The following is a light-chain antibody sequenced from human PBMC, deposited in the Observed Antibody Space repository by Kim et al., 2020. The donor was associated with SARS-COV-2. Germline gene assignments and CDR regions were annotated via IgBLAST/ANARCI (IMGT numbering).Light chain of an antibody. Sequence: QRVTISCTGSSSNIGAVYDVHWYQQLPGRAPKLLIFADTRRPSGVPDRLSGSKSGTSASLAITGLQAEDEADYYCQSYDSRLSGWVFGGGTQLTVL. CDR2: ADT. J-gene: IGLJ3*02. CDR1: SSNIGAVYD. CDR3: QSYDSRLSGWV. V-gene: IGLV1-40*01.